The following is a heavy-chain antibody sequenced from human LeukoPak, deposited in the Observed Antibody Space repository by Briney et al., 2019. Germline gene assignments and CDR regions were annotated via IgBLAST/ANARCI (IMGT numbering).Heavy chain of an antibody. D-gene: IGHD3-22*01. V-gene: IGHV3-23*01. J-gene: IGHJ4*02. CDR3: PRKYDSSGYFDY. Sequence: PGGSLRLSCAASGFTVSSNYVSWVRQAPGKGLEWVSTISGGGDAAYYADSVKGRFTISRDNSKNTLYLQMNSLRAEDTAVYYCPRKYDSSGYFDYWGRGTLVTVSS. CDR2: ISGGGDAA. CDR1: GFTVSSNY.